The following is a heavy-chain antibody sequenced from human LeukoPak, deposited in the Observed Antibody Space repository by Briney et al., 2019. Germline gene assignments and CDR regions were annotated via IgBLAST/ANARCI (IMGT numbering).Heavy chain of an antibody. CDR3: TRDIDDVLTGDDAFDV. Sequence: GGSLRLSCAGSGFTFSGYSLNWVRQAPGKGLEWVSSITSSGSSMYYADSVKGRFTISRDNAESSVYLQMNSLRVDDTGLYYCTRDIDDVLTGDDAFDVWGQGTVATVSS. CDR2: ITSSGSSM. V-gene: IGHV3-21*03. CDR1: GFTFSGYS. D-gene: IGHD3-9*01. J-gene: IGHJ3*01.